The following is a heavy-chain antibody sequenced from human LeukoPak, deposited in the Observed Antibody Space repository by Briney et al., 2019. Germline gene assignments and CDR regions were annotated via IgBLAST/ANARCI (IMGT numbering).Heavy chain of an antibody. CDR3: AKVVGVRFPYFDY. CDR2: ISWNSGSI. J-gene: IGHJ4*02. V-gene: IGHV3-9*01. Sequence: GRSLRLSCAASGFTFDDYAMHWVRQAPGKGLEWVSGISWNSGSIGYADSVKGRFTISRDNAKNSLYLKMNSLRAEDTALYYCAKVVGVRFPYFDYWGQGTLVTVSS. D-gene: IGHD2-21*01. CDR1: GFTFDDYA.